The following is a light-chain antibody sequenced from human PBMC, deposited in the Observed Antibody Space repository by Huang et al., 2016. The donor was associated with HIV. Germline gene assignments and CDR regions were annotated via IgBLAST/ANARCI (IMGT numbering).Light chain of an antibody. J-gene: IGKJ1*01. CDR3: QKYKSAPWT. CDR2: AAS. V-gene: IGKV1-27*01. Sequence: DIQMTQSPSYLSASVGDRVTITCRASQGISNYLAWYQQKPGKVPKLLIYAASTLQSGVPSRFSGSGFGTDFTLTISSLQPEDVATYYCQKYKSAPWTFGQGTKVEIK. CDR1: QGISNY.